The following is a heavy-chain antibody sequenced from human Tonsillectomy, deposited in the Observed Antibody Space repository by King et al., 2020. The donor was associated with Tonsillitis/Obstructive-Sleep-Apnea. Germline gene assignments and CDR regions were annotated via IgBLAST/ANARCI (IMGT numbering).Heavy chain of an antibody. D-gene: IGHD7-27*01. V-gene: IGHV4-59*01. J-gene: IGHJ6*02. CDR1: GGSISSFY. CDR2: ISDSGST. Sequence: LQLQESGPGLVKSSETLSLTCTVSGGSISSFYWSWIRQPPGKGLEWIGYISDSGSTNYNPSLKSRVTILLDTSKNQFSLKVNSVTAADTAVYYCARGNWGVRDGWGQGTTVTVSS. CDR3: ARGNWGVRDG.